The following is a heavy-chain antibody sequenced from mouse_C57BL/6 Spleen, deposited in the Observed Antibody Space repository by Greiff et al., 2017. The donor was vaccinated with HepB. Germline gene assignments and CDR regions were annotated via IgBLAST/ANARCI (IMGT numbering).Heavy chain of an antibody. V-gene: IGHV1-62-2*01. J-gene: IGHJ1*03. D-gene: IGHD1-1*01. CDR3: ARHEDLDYYGSSYWYFDV. Sequence: QVQLQQSGAELVKPGASVKLSCKASGYTFTEYTIHWVKQRSGQGLEWIGWFYPGSGSIKYNEKFKDKATLTADKSSSTVYMELSRLTSEDSAVYFCARHEDLDYYGSSYWYFDVWGTGTTVTVSS. CDR2: FYPGSGSI. CDR1: GYTFTEYT.